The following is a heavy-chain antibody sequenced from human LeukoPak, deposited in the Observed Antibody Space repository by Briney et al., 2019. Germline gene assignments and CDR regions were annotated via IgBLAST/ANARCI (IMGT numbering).Heavy chain of an antibody. CDR1: GGTFSSYA. CDR3: AREVSAAGTHFDY. V-gene: IGHV1-69*05. D-gene: IGHD6-13*01. J-gene: IGHJ4*02. Sequence: SVKVSCKASGGTFSSYAISWVRHAPGQGLEWMGRIIPIFGTANYAQKFQDRVTITTDESTSTAYMELSSLRPEETAVYYCAREVSAAGTHFDYWGQGTLVTVTS. CDR2: IIPIFGTA.